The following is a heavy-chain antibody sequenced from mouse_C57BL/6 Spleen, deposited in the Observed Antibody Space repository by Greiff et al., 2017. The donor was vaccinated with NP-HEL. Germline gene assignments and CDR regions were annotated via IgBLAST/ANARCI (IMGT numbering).Heavy chain of an antibody. Sequence: EVQVVESGPGLVKPSQSLSLTCSVTGYSITSGYYWNWIRQFPGNKLEWMGYISYAGSNNYNPSLKNRISITRDTSKNQFFLKLNSVTTEDTATYYCARGAWFAYWGQGTLVTVSA. CDR2: ISYAGSN. J-gene: IGHJ3*01. CDR1: GYSITSGYY. V-gene: IGHV3-6*01. CDR3: ARGAWFAY.